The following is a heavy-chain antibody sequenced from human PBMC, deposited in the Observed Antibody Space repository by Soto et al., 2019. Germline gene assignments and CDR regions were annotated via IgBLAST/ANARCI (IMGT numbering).Heavy chain of an antibody. V-gene: IGHV4-4*02. CDR2: IYHSGST. CDR3: ARDSSISGSYYNNGWFDP. D-gene: IGHD3-10*01. CDR1: GGSISSSNW. J-gene: IGHJ5*02. Sequence: SETLSLTCAVSGGSISSSNWWSWVRQPPGKGLEWIGEIYHSGSTNYNPSLKSRVTISVDKSKNQFSLKLSSVTAADTAVYYCARDSSISGSYYNNGWFDPWGQGTLVTVSS.